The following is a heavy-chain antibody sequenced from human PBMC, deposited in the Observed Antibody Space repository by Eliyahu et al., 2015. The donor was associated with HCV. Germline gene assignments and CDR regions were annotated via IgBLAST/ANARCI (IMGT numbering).Heavy chain of an antibody. J-gene: IGHJ5*02. V-gene: IGHV3-23*01. CDR2: ISGSGGST. CDR1: GFTFSXYA. CDR3: AKDYGGAHVGNWFDP. D-gene: IGHD4-23*01. Sequence: EVQLLESGGGLVQPGGSLRLSCAASGFTFSXYAMSWVRQAPGKGLEWVSAISGSGGSTYYADSVKGRFTISRDNSKNTLYLQMNSLRAGDTAVYYCAKDYGGAHVGNWFDPWGQGTLVTVSS.